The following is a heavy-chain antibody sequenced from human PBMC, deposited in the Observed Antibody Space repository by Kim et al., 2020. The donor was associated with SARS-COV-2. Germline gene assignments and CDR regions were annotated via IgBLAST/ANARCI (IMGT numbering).Heavy chain of an antibody. V-gene: IGHV3-7*04. Sequence: KPAGSAAYYVDPVKSRFTISRDNAKNSLYLQMNNLRAEDTAVYYCTTGGAYWGQGTLVTVSS. D-gene: IGHD3-16*01. CDR2: KPAGSAA. CDR3: TTGGAY. J-gene: IGHJ4*02.